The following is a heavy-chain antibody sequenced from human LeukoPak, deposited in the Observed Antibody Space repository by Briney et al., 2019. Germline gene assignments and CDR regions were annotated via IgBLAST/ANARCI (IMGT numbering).Heavy chain of an antibody. CDR1: GFTFTSYW. Sequence: GESLKTSCKGSGFTFTSYWIGWVRQMPGKGLEWMGIIFPGDSDTRYSPSFQGQVTISADKSISTAYLQWSSLKASDTAMYYCARLVRSGWYYDYWGQGTLVTVSS. CDR2: IFPGDSDT. CDR3: ARLVRSGWYYDY. J-gene: IGHJ4*02. V-gene: IGHV5-51*01. D-gene: IGHD6-19*01.